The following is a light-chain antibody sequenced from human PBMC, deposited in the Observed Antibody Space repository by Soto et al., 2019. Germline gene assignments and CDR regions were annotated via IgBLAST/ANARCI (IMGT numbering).Light chain of an antibody. CDR2: RDN. J-gene: IGLJ1*01. Sequence: QSVLTQPPSVSGTPGQRVTVSCSGGRSNIGSNTVHWYQQLPGAAPKLLIYRDNQRPSGVPDRFAASKSGTSASLAISGLQSEDEGDYYCAAWDDSHNLLYVFGTGTKVTVL. CDR3: AAWDDSHNLLYV. V-gene: IGLV1-44*01. CDR1: RSNIGSNT.